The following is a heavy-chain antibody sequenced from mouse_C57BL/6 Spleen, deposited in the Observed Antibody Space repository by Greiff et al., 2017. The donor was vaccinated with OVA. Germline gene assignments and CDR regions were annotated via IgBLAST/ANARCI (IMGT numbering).Heavy chain of an antibody. CDR2: INPSTGGT. V-gene: IGHV1-42*01. Sequence: VQLQQSGPELVKPGASVKISCKASGYSFTGYYMNWVKQSPEKSLEWIGEINPSTGGTTYNQKFKAKATLTVDKSSSTAYMQLKSLTSEDSAVYECARAGAGGFAYWGQGTLVTVSS. D-gene: IGHD3-3*01. J-gene: IGHJ3*01. CDR1: GYSFTGYY. CDR3: ARAGAGGFAY.